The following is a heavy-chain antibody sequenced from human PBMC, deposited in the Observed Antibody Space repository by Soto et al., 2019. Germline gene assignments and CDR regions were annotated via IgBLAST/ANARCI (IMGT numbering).Heavy chain of an antibody. D-gene: IGHD3-16*01. CDR1: GYTFTGYY. CDR3: ARGARRGYDDGMDV. Sequence: QVQLVQSGAEVKKPGASVKVSCKPSGYTFTGYYMHWVRQAPGQGLEWMEWINPNSDGTNYAQKFQGRVTMTGDKFISRACVAVSRMKSEDTDLEYCARGARRGYDDGMDVWGQGAPDTVAS. CDR2: INPNSDGT. J-gene: IGHJ6*01. V-gene: IGHV1-2*02.